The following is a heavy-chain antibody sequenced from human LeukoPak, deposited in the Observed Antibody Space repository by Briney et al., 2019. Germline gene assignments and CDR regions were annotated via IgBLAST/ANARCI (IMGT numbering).Heavy chain of an antibody. CDR3: NGYCSSASCYSDMDV. D-gene: IGHD2-2*02. V-gene: IGHV3-20*04. CDR1: GFTFDDYE. CDR2: INWNGGST. J-gene: IGHJ6*02. Sequence: GGSLTLSCVASGFTFDDYEMSWVRQAPGKGLEWVSVINWNGGSTGYVDSVKGRFTISRDNAKNSLYLQMNSLRAEDTALYYCNGYCSSASCYSDMDVWGQGTTVIVSS.